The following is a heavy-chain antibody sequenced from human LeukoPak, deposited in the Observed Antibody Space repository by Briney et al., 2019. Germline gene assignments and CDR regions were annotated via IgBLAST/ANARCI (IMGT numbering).Heavy chain of an antibody. V-gene: IGHV1-2*02. CDR2: INPKSGGT. CDR3: ARDIVMVTYWFDP. CDR1: GYTFTDYY. J-gene: IGHJ5*02. Sequence: GASVKVSCKASGYTFTDYYIHWVRQARGQGLEWMGWINPKSGGTKYAQKFQGRVTMTRVTSISTAYMELSRLRSDDTAVYYCARDIVMVTYWFDPWGQGTLVTVSS. D-gene: IGHD5-18*01.